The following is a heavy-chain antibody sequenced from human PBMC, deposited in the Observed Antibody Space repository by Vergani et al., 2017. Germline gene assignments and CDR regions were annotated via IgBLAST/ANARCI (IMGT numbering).Heavy chain of an antibody. D-gene: IGHD6-25*01. CDR1: GFTFIMHA. V-gene: IGHV4-31*02. CDR2: IFYSGTT. CDR3: ARVDTQVPATSHFYYMDV. J-gene: IGHJ6*03. Sequence: VQLLESGGDLVQPGGSLRLSCAASGFTFIMHAMSWVRQRPGKGLEWIGYIFYSGTTYDNPSLRSRLTISVDTSQNQFSLKLRSVTAADTAVYYCARVDTQVPATSHFYYMDVWGKGTTVVVSS.